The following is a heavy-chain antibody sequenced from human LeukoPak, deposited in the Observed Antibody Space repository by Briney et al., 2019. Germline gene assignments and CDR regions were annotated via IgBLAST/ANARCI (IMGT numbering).Heavy chain of an antibody. CDR1: GGSISSGVYS. CDR3: ARERPTGWYFDY. CDR2: LYRIVSA. Sequence: SEPLSLTCTVLGGSISSGVYSWTWIRLHPGKGLEWIGYLYRIVSATDHPSLKSPVSMSVDTSTNQFSLNLSSATAADTAVYVCARERPTGWYFDYWGEGTLVTVSS. J-gene: IGHJ4*02. V-gene: IGHV4-31*01. D-gene: IGHD6-19*01.